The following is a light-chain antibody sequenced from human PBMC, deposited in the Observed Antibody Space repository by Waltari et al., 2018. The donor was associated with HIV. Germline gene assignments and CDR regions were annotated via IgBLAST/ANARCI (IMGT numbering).Light chain of an antibody. CDR3: LLSYDRLRV. Sequence: QAEVTQEPSLTVSTGGTVTPTCSASTGSVTSGHSPYWIQQKRGQAPRTLISDTNNRHSSTPARFSGSLLGGKAALTLSGAQRDDEADYYCLLSYDRLRVFGGGTKLTVL. CDR1: TGSVTSGHS. V-gene: IGLV7-46*01. CDR2: DTN. J-gene: IGLJ2*01.